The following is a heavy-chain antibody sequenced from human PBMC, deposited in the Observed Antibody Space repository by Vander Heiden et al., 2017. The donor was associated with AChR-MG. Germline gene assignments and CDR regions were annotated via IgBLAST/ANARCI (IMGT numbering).Heavy chain of an antibody. V-gene: IGHV6-1*01. Sequence: QVQLQQSGPGLVKPSQTLPLTCAISGDSVSSNSAAWNWIRQSPSRGLEWLGRTYYRSKWYNDYAVSVKSRITINPDTSKNQFSLQLNSVTPEDTAVYYCARDGSGPDYGDYSSYYYYGMDVWGQGTTVTVSS. J-gene: IGHJ6*02. D-gene: IGHD4-17*01. CDR1: GDSVSSNSAA. CDR2: TYYRSKWYN. CDR3: ARDGSGPDYGDYSSYYYYGMDV.